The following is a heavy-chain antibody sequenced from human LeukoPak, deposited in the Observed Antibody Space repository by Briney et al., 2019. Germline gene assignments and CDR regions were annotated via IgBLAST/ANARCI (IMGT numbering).Heavy chain of an antibody. D-gene: IGHD5-24*01. CDR3: GRGGDGIDF. CDR2: INQDESKA. V-gene: IGHV3-74*01. J-gene: IGHJ3*01. CDR1: GFTFRNYL. Sequence: PGGSLRLSCAVSGFTFRNYLMHWVRQAPGQGLAWVSRINQDESKAYADSVRGRFTVTRDNAKNMLYLHLSGLRAEDTAVYFCGRGGDGIDFWGQGTTVIVSS.